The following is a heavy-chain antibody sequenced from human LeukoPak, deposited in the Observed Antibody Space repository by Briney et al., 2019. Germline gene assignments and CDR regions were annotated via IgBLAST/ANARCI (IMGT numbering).Heavy chain of an antibody. D-gene: IGHD5-24*01. J-gene: IGHJ4*02. CDR2: IRYVGSNE. CDR1: GFTFSNYP. Sequence: GGSLRLSCAASGFTFSNYPVHWVRKAPGKGLEWVAFIRYVGSNEYYADSVKGRFTISRDNSKNTLYLQMNSLRAEDTAVYYCAKGATISTPYYFDFWGQGTLVTVSP. V-gene: IGHV3-30*02. CDR3: AKGATISTPYYFDF.